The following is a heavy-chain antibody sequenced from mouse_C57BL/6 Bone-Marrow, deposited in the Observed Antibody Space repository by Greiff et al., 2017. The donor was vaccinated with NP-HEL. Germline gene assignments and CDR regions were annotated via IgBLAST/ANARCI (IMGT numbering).Heavy chain of an antibody. CDR3: ARDAANPYYAMDY. V-gene: IGHV7-1*01. CDR1: GFTFSDFY. D-gene: IGHD6-1*01. J-gene: IGHJ4*01. CDR2: SRNKANDYTT. Sequence: EVQLVESGGGLVQSGRSLRLSCATSGFTFSDFYMEWVRQAPGKGLEWIAASRNKANDYTTEYSASVKGRFIVSRDTSQSILYLQMNALRAEDTAIYYCARDAANPYYAMDYWGQGTSVTVSS.